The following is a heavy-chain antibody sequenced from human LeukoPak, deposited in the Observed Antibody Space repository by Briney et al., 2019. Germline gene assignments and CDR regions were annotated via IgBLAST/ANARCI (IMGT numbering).Heavy chain of an antibody. V-gene: IGHV4-39*02. J-gene: IGHJ4*02. CDR3: AREDNSGYHYFDY. CDR2: IYYTGRT. CDR1: GGSISSSSHS. D-gene: IGHD3-22*01. Sequence: ASETLSLTCTVSGGSISSSSHSWGWIRQPPGKGLEWTGTIYYTGRTYYNPSLESRLTISVDTSKNQFSLKLSSVTAADTAVYYCAREDNSGYHYFDYWGQGTLVTVSS.